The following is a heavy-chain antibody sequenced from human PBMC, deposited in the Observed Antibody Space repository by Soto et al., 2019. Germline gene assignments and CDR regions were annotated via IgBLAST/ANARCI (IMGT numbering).Heavy chain of an antibody. Sequence: QVELVQSGAEVKKPGSSVKVSCQASEDTFRNYAISWVRQAPGQGLEWMGGIIPIFGTANYAQKFQGRVTITADTSANTVYLELSSLRSEDTAVYYWASTKYDSSAYYYWYLGLWGRGTLVPVSS. CDR2: IIPIFGTA. D-gene: IGHD3-22*01. CDR1: EDTFRNYA. CDR3: ASTKYDSSAYYYWYLGL. V-gene: IGHV1-69*06. J-gene: IGHJ2*01.